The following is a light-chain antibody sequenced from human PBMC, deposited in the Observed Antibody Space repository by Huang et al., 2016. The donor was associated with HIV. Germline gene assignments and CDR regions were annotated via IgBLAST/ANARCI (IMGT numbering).Light chain of an antibody. J-gene: IGKJ4*01. Sequence: EIVLTQSPATLSLSPGERAPLSCRASQSVRSDLAWYQQKPGQAPRLLIYDASNRATGIPARFSGSGSGTDFTLTISNLQSEDFAVYYCQQRSAWPLTFGGGTKVEI. CDR3: QQRSAWPLT. CDR1: QSVRSD. V-gene: IGKV3-11*01. CDR2: DAS.